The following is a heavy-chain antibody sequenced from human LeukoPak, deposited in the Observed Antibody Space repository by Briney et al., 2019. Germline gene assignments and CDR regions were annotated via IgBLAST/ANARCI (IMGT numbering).Heavy chain of an antibody. CDR3: ARDCCGDRRLGY. J-gene: IGHJ4*02. Sequence: ASVKVSCEASGGTFSSYAISWVRQAPGQGLEWMGGIIPIFGTANYAQKFQGRVTITADESTSTAYMELSSLRSEDTAVYYCARDCCGDRRLGYWGQGTLVTVSS. D-gene: IGHD4-17*01. CDR1: GGTFSSYA. CDR2: IIPIFGTA. V-gene: IGHV1-69*01.